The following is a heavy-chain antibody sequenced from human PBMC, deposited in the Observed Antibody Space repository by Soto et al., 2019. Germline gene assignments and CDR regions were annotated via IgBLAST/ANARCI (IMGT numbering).Heavy chain of an antibody. D-gene: IGHD1-1*01. CDR2: IFSNDEK. CDR3: ARIGYNDNVNWNFNL. Sequence: QVTLKESGPVLVNPAETLTLTCTDPGFLLSNERMGVSWIRHPPGKALEWLAHIFSNDEKSYSTTLKSRLTISKDTSKSQVVLSMTNMDAVDTATYHCARIGYNDNVNWNFNLWGRGTLVTVSS. J-gene: IGHJ2*01. CDR1: GFLLSNERMG. V-gene: IGHV2-26*01.